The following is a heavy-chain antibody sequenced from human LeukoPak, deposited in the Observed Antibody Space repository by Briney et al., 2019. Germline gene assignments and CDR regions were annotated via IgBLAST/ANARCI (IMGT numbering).Heavy chain of an antibody. Sequence: GESLKISCKGSGYRFTTYWIGWVRQMPGKGLEWMGMIYPGDSETTYSPSFEGQVSISVDKSISTAYLQWISLKASDTAMYYCASTVAGNYYYMDVWGKGTKVTVSS. CDR3: ASTVAGNYYYMDV. CDR2: IYPGDSET. V-gene: IGHV5-51*01. D-gene: IGHD6-19*01. CDR1: GYRFTTYW. J-gene: IGHJ6*03.